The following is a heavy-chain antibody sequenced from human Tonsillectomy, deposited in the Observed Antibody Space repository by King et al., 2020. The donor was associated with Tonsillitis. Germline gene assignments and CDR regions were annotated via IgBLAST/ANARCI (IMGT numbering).Heavy chain of an antibody. D-gene: IGHD1-1*01. CDR2: IDWDDAK. V-gene: IGHV2-70*04. CDR3: ARTTSTGGFDY. CDR1: GFPLSTAEMR. Sequence: VTLQESGPALVKPTQTLTLTCTFTGFPLSTAEMRVSWIRQPPGKALEWLARIDWDDAKFYSTSLRTRLTISKDTSKNQVVLTLTNVDPADTATYFCARTTSTGGFDYWGQGTLVSVSS. J-gene: IGHJ4*02.